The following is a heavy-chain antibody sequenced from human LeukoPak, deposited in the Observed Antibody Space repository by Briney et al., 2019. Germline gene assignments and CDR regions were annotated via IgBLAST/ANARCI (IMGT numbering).Heavy chain of an antibody. CDR3: ARDLVVSCSSTSCSVAPSDF. J-gene: IGHJ4*02. D-gene: IGHD2-2*01. V-gene: IGHV1-69*04. CDR1: GGTFSSYA. CDR2: IIPILGIA. Sequence: SVKVSGKASGGTFSSYAITWVRQAPGQGLEWMGRIIPILGIATYAQNFQGRVTITADKSTSTAYMELSSLRSEDTAVYYCARDLVVSCSSTSCSVAPSDFWGQGTLVTVSS.